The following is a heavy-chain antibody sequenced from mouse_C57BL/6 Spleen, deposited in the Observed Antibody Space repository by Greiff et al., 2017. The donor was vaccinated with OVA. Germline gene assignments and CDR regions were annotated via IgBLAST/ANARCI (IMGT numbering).Heavy chain of an antibody. CDR2: IYPGDGDT. J-gene: IGHJ1*03. Sequence: VMLMESGPELVKPGASVKISCKASGYAFSSSWMHWVKQRPGKGLEWIGRIYPGDGDTNYNGKFKGKATLTADKSSSTAYMQLSSLTSEDSAVYFCARDRSGYRYFDVWGTGTTVTVSS. V-gene: IGHV1-82*01. CDR1: GYAFSSSW. D-gene: IGHD3-2*02. CDR3: ARDRSGYRYFDV.